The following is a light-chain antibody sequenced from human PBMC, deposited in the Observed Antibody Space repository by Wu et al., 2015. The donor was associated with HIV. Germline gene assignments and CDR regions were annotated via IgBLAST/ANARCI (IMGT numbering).Light chain of an antibody. CDR1: QSVSRN. CDR3: QQRSNWPLT. Sequence: EIVLIQSPATLSLSPGERATLSCRASQSVSRNLAWYQQKPGQAPRLLIYDAINRATGIPARFSGSGSGTDFTLTISNLEPEDFAIYYCQQRSNWPLTFGGGTKVEIK. CDR2: DAI. V-gene: IGKV3-11*01. J-gene: IGKJ4*01.